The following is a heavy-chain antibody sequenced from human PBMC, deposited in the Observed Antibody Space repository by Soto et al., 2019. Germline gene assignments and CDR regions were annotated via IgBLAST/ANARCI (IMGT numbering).Heavy chain of an antibody. J-gene: IGHJ4*02. Sequence: QVQLQQWGAGLLKPSETLSLTCAVYGGSFSGYYWTWIRQPPGTGLEWIGEINHSGSTNYNPSLNSRVTISVDTSKNQFSLKLTAVTGADTDVYYCARDKITGLVDYWGQGTLVTVSS. CDR3: ARDKITGLVDY. V-gene: IGHV4-34*01. D-gene: IGHD2-8*02. CDR1: GGSFSGYY. CDR2: INHSGST.